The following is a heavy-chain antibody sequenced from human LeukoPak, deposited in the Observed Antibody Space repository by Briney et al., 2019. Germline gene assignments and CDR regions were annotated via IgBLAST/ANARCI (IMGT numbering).Heavy chain of an antibody. V-gene: IGHV3-7*01. CDR1: GFTFSSYW. CDR3: ARDQGYCSASSCFTHYFDY. J-gene: IGHJ4*02. D-gene: IGHD2-2*02. CDR2: IKQDGSEK. Sequence: SGGSLRLSCAASGFTFSSYWMSWVRQAPGKGLEWVANIKQDGSEKYYVDSVKGRFTISRDNAKNSLYLQMSSLRAEDTAVYYCARDQGYCSASSCFTHYFDYWGQGTPVTVSS.